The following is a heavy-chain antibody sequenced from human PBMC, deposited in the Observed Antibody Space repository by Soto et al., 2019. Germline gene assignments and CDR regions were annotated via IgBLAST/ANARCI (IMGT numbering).Heavy chain of an antibody. V-gene: IGHV4-31*03. D-gene: IGHD6-6*01. J-gene: IGHJ4*02. CDR3: AKCITALGPIDY. CDR1: GGSISSGHYY. Sequence: PSETLSLTCSVSGGSISSGHYYWSWNRQHPEKGLEWIGYIYYSGTTYYNPSLESRVTISVDTSENQFSLNLNSVTAADTAVYYCAKCITALGPIDYWGQGTLVTVSS. CDR2: IYYSGTT.